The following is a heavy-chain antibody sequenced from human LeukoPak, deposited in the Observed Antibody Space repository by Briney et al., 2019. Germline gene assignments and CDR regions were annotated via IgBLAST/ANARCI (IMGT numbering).Heavy chain of an antibody. J-gene: IGHJ4*02. V-gene: IGHV1-69*05. CDR3: ARDLSSSWSLGPYFDY. CDR1: GGTFSSYA. CDR2: IIPIFGTA. D-gene: IGHD6-13*01. Sequence: ASVKVSCKASGGTFSSYAISWVRQAPGQGLEWMGGIIPIFGTANYAQKFQGRVTITTDESTSTAYMELSSLRSEDTAVYYCARDLSSSWSLGPYFDYWGQGTLVTVSS.